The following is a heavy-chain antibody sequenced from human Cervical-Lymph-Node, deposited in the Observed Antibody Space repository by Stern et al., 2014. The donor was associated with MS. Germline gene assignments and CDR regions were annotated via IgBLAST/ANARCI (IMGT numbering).Heavy chain of an antibody. V-gene: IGHV3-74*02. CDR2: INGDATVS. CDR3: ASAYRAS. J-gene: IGHJ4*02. D-gene: IGHD1-1*01. Sequence: EVQLVESGGGIVQPGGSLMISCVASGFNFRTYWMHWVRQGPGKGLEWVSRINGDATVSTYADSVRGRFTISRNNANNTMSLQLDNLRVDDTAIYYCASAYRASWGQGTLVTVST. CDR1: GFNFRTYW.